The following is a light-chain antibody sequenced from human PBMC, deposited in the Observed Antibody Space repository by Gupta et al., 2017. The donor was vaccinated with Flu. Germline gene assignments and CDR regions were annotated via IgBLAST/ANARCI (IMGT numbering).Light chain of an antibody. CDR2: AAS. Sequence: GESATITCRATQSVSINLTWYQQKPGHAPRLLIYAASTRYTGVPARFSGSGSGTQFTLTITSLQPEDAAVYYCQQHYHKPPTFGEGTKVEIK. V-gene: IGKV3-15*01. CDR1: QSVSIN. J-gene: IGKJ4*01. CDR3: QQHYHKPPT.